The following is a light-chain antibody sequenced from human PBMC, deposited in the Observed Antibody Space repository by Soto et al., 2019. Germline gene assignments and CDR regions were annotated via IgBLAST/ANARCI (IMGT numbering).Light chain of an antibody. CDR3: QQLTNLPRSFT. Sequence: EIVLTQSPATLSLSPGERATLSCRASQSVSSYLAWYQQKPGQAPRLLIYDTSKRATGIPARFSCSGSGTDFTLTISSLEPEDFAVYYCQQLTNLPRSFTFGPGTKVDIK. V-gene: IGKV3-11*01. J-gene: IGKJ3*01. CDR2: DTS. CDR1: QSVSSY.